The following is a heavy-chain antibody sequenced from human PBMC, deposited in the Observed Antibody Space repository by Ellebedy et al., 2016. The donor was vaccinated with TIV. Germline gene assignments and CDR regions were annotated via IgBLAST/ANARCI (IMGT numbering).Heavy chain of an antibody. V-gene: IGHV3-30*03. D-gene: IGHD4-17*01. J-gene: IGHJ4*02. CDR3: ATLYGDYNPDFDY. CDR1: GFTFSSYG. CDR2: ISYDGSNK. Sequence: GESLKISCAASGFTFSSYGMHWVRQAPGKGLQWVAVISYDGSNKYYADSVKGRFTISRDNSKNTLYLQMNSLRAEGTAIYYCATLYGDYNPDFDYWGQGTLVTVSS.